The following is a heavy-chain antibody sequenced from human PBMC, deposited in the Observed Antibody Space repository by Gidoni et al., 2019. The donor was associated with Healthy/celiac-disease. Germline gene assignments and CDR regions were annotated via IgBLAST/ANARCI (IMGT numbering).Heavy chain of an antibody. D-gene: IGHD2-15*01. V-gene: IGHV4-34*01. Sequence: QVQLQQWGAGLLKPSETLSLTCAVYGGSFSGYYWSWIRQPPGKGLEWIGEINHSGSTNYNPSLKSRVTISVDTSKNQFSLKLSSVTAADTAVYYCARGRGSGRPIGYWGQGTLVTVSS. CDR1: GGSFSGYY. CDR2: INHSGST. CDR3: ARGRGSGRPIGY. J-gene: IGHJ4*02.